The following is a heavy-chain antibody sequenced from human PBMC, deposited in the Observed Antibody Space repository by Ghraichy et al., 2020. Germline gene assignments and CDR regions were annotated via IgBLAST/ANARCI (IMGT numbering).Heavy chain of an antibody. J-gene: IGHJ5*02. Sequence: GGSLRLSCEGSGFTFSGYGMHWIRQVPGKGLEWVSLISYNGSKKSYGDSVKGRFTVSRDNSKNTLFLHMTALRLEDSAVYHCAKDDVVAWSSGCNYILGSWGRGTAVTVSS. D-gene: IGHD1-7*01. CDR3: AKDDVVAWSSGCNYILGS. CDR1: GFTFSGYG. V-gene: IGHV3-30*18. CDR2: ISYNGSKK.